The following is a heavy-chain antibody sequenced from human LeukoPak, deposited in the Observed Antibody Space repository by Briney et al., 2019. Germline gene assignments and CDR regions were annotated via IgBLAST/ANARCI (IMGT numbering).Heavy chain of an antibody. D-gene: IGHD2-2*01. J-gene: IGHJ6*03. V-gene: IGHV1-69*01. CDR2: VIPMFGTS. CDR1: GGTFSNFV. Sequence: SVKVSCKASGGTFSNFVISWLRQTPGHGLEWLGGVIPMFGTSNYAQNFQGRVTFTADESTNTAYLELSSLTSEDSAVYFCARDHPDIAVIPAAMDVWGTGTTVIVSS. CDR3: ARDHPDIAVIPAAMDV.